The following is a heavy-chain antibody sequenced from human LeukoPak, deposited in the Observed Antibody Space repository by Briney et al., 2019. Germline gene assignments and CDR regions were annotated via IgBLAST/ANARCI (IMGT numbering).Heavy chain of an antibody. CDR1: GGSFSGYY. Sequence: SETLSLTCAVYGGSFSGYYWSWIRQPPGKGLEWIGYIYYSGSTSYNPSLKSRVTISVDTSKNQFSLKLSSVTAADTAVYYCARQAFCSGTSCFPFDYWGQGTLVTVSS. CDR3: ARQAFCSGTSCFPFDY. CDR2: IYYSGST. V-gene: IGHV4-59*01. J-gene: IGHJ4*02. D-gene: IGHD2-2*01.